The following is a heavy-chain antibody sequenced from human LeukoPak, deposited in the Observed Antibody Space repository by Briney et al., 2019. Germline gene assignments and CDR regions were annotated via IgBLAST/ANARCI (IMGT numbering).Heavy chain of an antibody. CDR2: ISSSGTYI. CDR3: ARGAKSRAAVAVDYYYYGMDV. Sequence: GGSLRLSCAASGFTFSRYSINWVRQAPGKGPEWVSSISSSGTYIYYADSVKGRFTISRDNSKNSVSLQMNSLRAEDTAVYYCARGAKSRAAVAVDYYYYGMDVWGQGTTVTVSS. J-gene: IGHJ6*02. V-gene: IGHV3-21*01. D-gene: IGHD6-19*01. CDR1: GFTFSRYS.